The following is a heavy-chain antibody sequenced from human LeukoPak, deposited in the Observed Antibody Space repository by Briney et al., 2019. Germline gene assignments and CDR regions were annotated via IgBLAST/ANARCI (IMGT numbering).Heavy chain of an antibody. CDR2: INHSGST. CDR1: GGSFSGYY. D-gene: IGHD1-14*01. CDR3: ARGPGPFYYYYGMDV. J-gene: IGHJ6*02. V-gene: IGHV4-34*01. Sequence: SETLSLTCAVYGGSFSGYYWSWIRQPPGKGLEWIGEINHSGSTNYNPSPKSRVTISVDTSRNQFSLKLSSVTAADTAVYYCARGPGPFYYYYGMDVWGQGTTVTVSS.